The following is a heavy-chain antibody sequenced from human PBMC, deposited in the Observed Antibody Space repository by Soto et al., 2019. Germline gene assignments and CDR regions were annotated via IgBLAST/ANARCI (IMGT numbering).Heavy chain of an antibody. V-gene: IGHV3-21*01. D-gene: IGHD4-17*01. CDR1: GFTFSSYS. Sequence: GGSLRLSCAASGFTFSSYSMNWVRQAPGKGLEWVSSISSSSYIYYADSVKGRFTISRDNAKNSLYLQMNSLRAEDTAVYYCARGSGPTTVTTNFDYWGQGTLVTVSS. CDR3: ARGSGPTTVTTNFDY. J-gene: IGHJ4*02. CDR2: ISSSSYI.